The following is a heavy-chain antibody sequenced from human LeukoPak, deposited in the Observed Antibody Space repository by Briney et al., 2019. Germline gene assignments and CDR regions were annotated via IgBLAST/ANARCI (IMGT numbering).Heavy chain of an antibody. V-gene: IGHV3-30*18. Sequence: GGILRLSCAASGFTFSNFGMHWVRQAPGKGLEWVAVISYDESKKNYADSVKGRFTISRDISKSTLYLQMNSLRDEDTAVYYCAKDLLGGSYYFDHWGQGTLVTVSS. CDR3: AKDLLGGSYYFDH. J-gene: IGHJ4*02. CDR2: ISYDESKK. CDR1: GFTFSNFG. D-gene: IGHD1-26*01.